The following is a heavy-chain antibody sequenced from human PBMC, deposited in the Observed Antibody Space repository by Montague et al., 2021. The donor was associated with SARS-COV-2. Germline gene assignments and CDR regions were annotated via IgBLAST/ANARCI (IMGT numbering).Heavy chain of an antibody. J-gene: IGHJ4*02. CDR3: ARGGYGGWTGYYFDY. CDR1: GGSISSSNW. CDR2: IHHSGST. D-gene: IGHD4/OR15-4a*01. Sequence: SETLSLTCAVSGGSISSSNWWIGEIHHSGSTNYNPSLKSRVTMSVDRSKNHFSLRPSSVTAADTAMYYCARGGYGGWTGYYFDYWGQGTLVTVSS. V-gene: IGHV4-4*02.